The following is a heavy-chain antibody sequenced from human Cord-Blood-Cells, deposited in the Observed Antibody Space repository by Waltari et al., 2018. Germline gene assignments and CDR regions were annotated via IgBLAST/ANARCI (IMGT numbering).Heavy chain of an antibody. CDR3: ARGPHQGILGVDAFDI. CDR2: INPNSGGT. D-gene: IGHD2-2*01. V-gene: IGHV1-2*02. Sequence: GWINPNSGGTNHAQKFQGRVTMTRDTSISTAYMELSRLRSDDTAVYYCARGPHQGILGVDAFDIWGQGTMVTVSS. J-gene: IGHJ3*02.